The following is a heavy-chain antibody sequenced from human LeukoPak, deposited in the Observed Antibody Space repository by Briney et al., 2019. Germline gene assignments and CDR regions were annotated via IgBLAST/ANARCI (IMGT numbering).Heavy chain of an antibody. V-gene: IGHV3-30*04. Sequence: PGGSLRLSCAASGFTFGTYAMHWVRQAPGKGLEWVAVISFDGINKYYADSVKGRFTISRDNSKNTLYLQMNSLRAEDTAVYYCAKGFYDSSGYLYWGQGTLVTVSS. CDR1: GFTFGTYA. D-gene: IGHD3-22*01. J-gene: IGHJ4*02. CDR3: AKGFYDSSGYLY. CDR2: ISFDGINK.